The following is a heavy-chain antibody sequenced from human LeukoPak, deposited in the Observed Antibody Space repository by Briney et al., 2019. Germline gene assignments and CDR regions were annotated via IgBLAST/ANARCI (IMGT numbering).Heavy chain of an antibody. CDR3: AITAAAAGTQ. V-gene: IGHV3-74*01. CDR1: GFTFSSYW. D-gene: IGHD6-13*01. CDR2: INSDGSST. Sequence: GGSLRLSCAVSGFTFSSYWMHWVRQAPGKGLVWVSRINSDGSSTSYADSVKGRFTISRDNAKNTPYLQMNSLRAEDTAVYYCAITAAAAGTQWGQGTLVTVSS. J-gene: IGHJ4*02.